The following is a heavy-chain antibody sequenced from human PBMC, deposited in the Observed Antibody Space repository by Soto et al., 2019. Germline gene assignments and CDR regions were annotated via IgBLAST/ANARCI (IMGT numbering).Heavy chain of an antibody. Sequence: GGSLRLSCAASGFTFSSYSMNWVRQAPGKGLEWVSSISSSSSYIYYADSVKGRFTISRDNAKNSLYLQMNSLRAEDTAVYYCARDSPIAVAALGALDIWGQGTMVTVSS. V-gene: IGHV3-21*01. D-gene: IGHD6-19*01. J-gene: IGHJ3*02. CDR3: ARDSPIAVAALGALDI. CDR1: GFTFSSYS. CDR2: ISSSSSYI.